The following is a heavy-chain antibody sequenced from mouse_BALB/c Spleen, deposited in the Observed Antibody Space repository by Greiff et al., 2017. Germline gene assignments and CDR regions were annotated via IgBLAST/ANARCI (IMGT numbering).Heavy chain of an antibody. D-gene: IGHD1-1*01. CDR2: ISYSGST. J-gene: IGHJ2*01. V-gene: IGHV3-2*02. CDR3: ARFTTVVALDY. CDR1: GYSITSDYA. Sequence: DVQLQESGPGLVKPSQSLSLTCTVTGYSITSDYAWNWIRQFPGNKLEWMGYISYSGSTSYNPSLKSRISITRDTSKNQFFLQLNSVTTEDTATYYCARFTTVVALDYWGQGTTLTVSS.